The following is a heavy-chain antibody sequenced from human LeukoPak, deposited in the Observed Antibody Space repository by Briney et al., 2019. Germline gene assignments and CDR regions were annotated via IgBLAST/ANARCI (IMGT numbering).Heavy chain of an antibody. CDR1: GFTVSSNY. CDR2: IKQDGSKK. J-gene: IGHJ4*02. V-gene: IGHV3-7*04. Sequence: GGSLRLSWAASGFTVSSNYMSWVRQAPGKGLEWVANIKQDGSKKSYVDSVKGRFTISRDNAKNSLYLQMNSLRAEDTAIYYCTRVGYIDEGIDYWGQGTLVTVSS. CDR3: TRVGYIDEGIDY. D-gene: IGHD5-24*01.